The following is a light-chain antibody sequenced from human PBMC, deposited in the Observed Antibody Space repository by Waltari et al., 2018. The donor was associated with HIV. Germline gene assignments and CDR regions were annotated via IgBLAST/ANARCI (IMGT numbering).Light chain of an antibody. Sequence: DIVMTQTPPSLSVTPGQPASFSCNSSQSLKHTDGNTYLYWYLQRPGQSPQVLIYEVSKRYAGVPDRCSGSGAGTHFTLKIARVEAEDVGSYYCMQSLHLLYTFGQGTKLEIK. CDR3: MQSLHLLYT. J-gene: IGKJ2*01. CDR1: QSLKHTDGNTY. CDR2: EVS. V-gene: IGKV2D-29*02.